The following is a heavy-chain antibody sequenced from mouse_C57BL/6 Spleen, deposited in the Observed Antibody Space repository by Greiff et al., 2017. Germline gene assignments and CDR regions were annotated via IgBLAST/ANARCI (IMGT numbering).Heavy chain of an antibody. D-gene: IGHD4-1*01. CDR2: IRLKSDNYAT. Sequence: DVMLVESGGGLVQPGGSMKLSCVASGFTFSNYWMNWVRQSPEKGLEWVAQIRLKSDNYATHYAESVKGRFTISRDDSKSSVYLQMNNLRAEDTGIYYYTTGASWFAYWGQGTLVTVSA. CDR1: GFTFSNYW. V-gene: IGHV6-3*01. CDR3: TTGASWFAY. J-gene: IGHJ3*01.